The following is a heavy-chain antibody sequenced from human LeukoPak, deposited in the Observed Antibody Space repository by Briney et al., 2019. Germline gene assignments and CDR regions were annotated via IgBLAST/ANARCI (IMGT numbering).Heavy chain of an antibody. Sequence: GGSLRLSCAASGFNFRNYGMHWVRQAPGKGLDWVAVISYHVDNKNYAESVKGRFTISRDNTKNTLYLQMNYLRAEDTAVYYCAKDWQQQVVPTHLFDYWGQGTLVTVSS. D-gene: IGHD6-13*01. CDR2: ISYHVDNK. CDR1: GFNFRNYG. J-gene: IGHJ4*02. V-gene: IGHV3-30*18. CDR3: AKDWQQQVVPTHLFDY.